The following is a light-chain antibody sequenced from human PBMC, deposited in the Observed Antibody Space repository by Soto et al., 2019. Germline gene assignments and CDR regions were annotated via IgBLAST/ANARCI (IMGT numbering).Light chain of an antibody. V-gene: IGKV3-20*01. Sequence: EIVMTQSPATLSVSPGERATLSCRASQSVSSNLAWYQQKPGQAPRLLIFGASNRATGIPDRFSGSGSGTDFTLTISRLEPEDFAVYYCQQYGGSPRTFGQGTKLEIK. CDR2: GAS. J-gene: IGKJ2*01. CDR3: QQYGGSPRT. CDR1: QSVSSN.